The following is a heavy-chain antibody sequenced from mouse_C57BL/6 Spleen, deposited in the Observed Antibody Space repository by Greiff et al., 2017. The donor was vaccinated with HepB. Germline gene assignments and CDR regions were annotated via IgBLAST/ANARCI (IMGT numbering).Heavy chain of an antibody. V-gene: IGHV1-82*01. J-gene: IGHJ4*01. CDR2: IYPGDGDT. CDR3: ARGVTTVVAPPYYYAMDY. CDR1: GYAFSSSW. D-gene: IGHD1-1*01. Sequence: VQLQESGPELVKPGASVKISCKASGYAFSSSWMNWVKQRPGKGLEWIGRIYPGDGDTNYNGKFKGKATLTADKSSSTAYMQLSSLTSEDSAVYFCARGVTTVVAPPYYYAMDYWGQGTSVTVSS.